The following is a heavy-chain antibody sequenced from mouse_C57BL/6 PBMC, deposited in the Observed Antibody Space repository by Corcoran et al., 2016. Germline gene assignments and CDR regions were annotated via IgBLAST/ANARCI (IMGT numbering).Heavy chain of an antibody. Sequence: QVQLQQSGPELVTPGASVKISCKASGYVFSRYWMNWVKQRPGEWLEWIGQIYPGDGDTNDNRKFKGKARLTADKSSSTAYMQLSSLTCEDSAVYCGAREGNYEYYYAMDYCGQGTSVPVSS. CDR3: AREGNYEYYYAMDY. V-gene: IGHV1-80*01. CDR1: GYVFSRYW. J-gene: IGHJ4*01. CDR2: IYPGDGDT. D-gene: IGHD2-1*01.